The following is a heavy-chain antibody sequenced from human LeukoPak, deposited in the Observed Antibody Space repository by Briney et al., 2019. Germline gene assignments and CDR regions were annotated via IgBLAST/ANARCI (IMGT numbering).Heavy chain of an antibody. CDR3: ARRYCSSTSCYSPFDY. J-gene: IGHJ4*02. Sequence: ASVKVSCKASGYTFTGYYMHWVRQAPGQGLEWMGWINPNSGGTNYAQKFQGRVTMTRDTSISTAYMELSRLRSDDTAVYHCARRYCSSTSCYSPFDYWGQGTLVTVSS. V-gene: IGHV1-2*02. CDR1: GYTFTGYY. D-gene: IGHD2-2*02. CDR2: INPNSGGT.